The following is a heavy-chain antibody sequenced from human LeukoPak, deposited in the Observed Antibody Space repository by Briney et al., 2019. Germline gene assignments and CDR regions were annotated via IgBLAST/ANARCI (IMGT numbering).Heavy chain of an antibody. Sequence: ASVKVSCKASGYTFTSYAMHWVRQAPGQRLEWMGWINAGNGNTKYSQKFQGRVTITRDTSASTAYMELSSLRSEHTAVYYCARSMVRGDYGKNYLYYYYGMDVWGKRTTATVSS. V-gene: IGHV1-3*01. J-gene: IGHJ6*04. D-gene: IGHD3-10*01. CDR3: ARSMVRGDYGKNYLYYYYGMDV. CDR2: INAGNGNT. CDR1: GYTFTSYA.